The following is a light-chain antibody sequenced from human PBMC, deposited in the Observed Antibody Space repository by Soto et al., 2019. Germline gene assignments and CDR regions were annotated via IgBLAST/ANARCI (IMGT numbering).Light chain of an antibody. CDR3: QHYKTWPLA. Sequence: EIVLTQSPATLSLSPGEIATLSCRASQSVSSYLAWYQQKPGQAPRLLIYDASNRATGVPARFSGSGSGTEFTLTISSLQSEDFAVYYCQHYKTWPLAFGGGTKVDIK. CDR1: QSVSSY. J-gene: IGKJ4*01. CDR2: DAS. V-gene: IGKV3-15*01.